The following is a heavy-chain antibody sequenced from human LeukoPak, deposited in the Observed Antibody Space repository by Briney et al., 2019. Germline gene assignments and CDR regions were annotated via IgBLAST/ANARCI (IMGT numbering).Heavy chain of an antibody. J-gene: IGHJ4*02. V-gene: IGHV4-39*07. CDR3: ARYDFWSGYYFDY. CDR2: IYYNGNT. D-gene: IGHD3-3*01. Sequence: PSETLSLTCTVSGGSISRSIYYWGWIRQPPGKGLEWIGSIYYNGNTYYNPSLKSRVTISVDTSENQLSLKLSFVTAADTAVYYCARYDFWSGYYFDYWGQGTLVTVSS. CDR1: GGSISRSIYY.